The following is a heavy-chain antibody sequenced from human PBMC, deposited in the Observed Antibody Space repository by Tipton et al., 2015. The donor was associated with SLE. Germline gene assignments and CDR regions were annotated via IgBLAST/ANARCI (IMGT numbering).Heavy chain of an antibody. V-gene: IGHV1-2*02. CDR3: ARDLGYYDFWSGYYPYFDY. Sequence: QSGPEVKKPGASVKVSCKASGYTFTGYYMHWVRQAPGQGLEWMGWINPNSGGTNYAQKFQGRVTMTRDTSISTAYMELSRLRSDDTAVYYCARDLGYYDFWSGYYPYFDYWGQGTLVTVSS. D-gene: IGHD3-3*01. CDR2: INPNSGGT. CDR1: GYTFTGYY. J-gene: IGHJ4*02.